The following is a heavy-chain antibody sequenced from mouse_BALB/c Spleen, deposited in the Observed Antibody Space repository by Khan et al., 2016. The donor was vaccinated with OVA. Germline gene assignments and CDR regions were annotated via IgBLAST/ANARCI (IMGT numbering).Heavy chain of an antibody. CDR1: GFSLTSNG. D-gene: IGHD2-1*01. CDR3: ARDRNYGNSWAMDY. CDR2: IWAGGDT. V-gene: IGHV2-9*02. Sequence: QVRLQQSGPGLVAPSQSLSIICTVSGFSLTSNGVYWVRQPPGKGLEWLGVIWAGGDTNYNSALMSRLSISKDNSKSQVFLKMNSLQTDDTAMYYCARDRNYGNSWAMDYWGQGTSVTVSS. J-gene: IGHJ4*01.